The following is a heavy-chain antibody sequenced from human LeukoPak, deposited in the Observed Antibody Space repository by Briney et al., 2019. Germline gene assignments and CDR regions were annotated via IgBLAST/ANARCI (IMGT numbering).Heavy chain of an antibody. CDR3: ARSSASISLRS. D-gene: IGHD2-21*01. V-gene: IGHV4-39*07. Sequence: PSETLSLTCTVSGGSISSSSYYWGWIRQPPGKGLEWIGSIYYSGSTYYNPSLKSRVTISVDTSKNQFSLKLSSVTAADTAVYYCARSSASISLRSWGQGTLVTVSS. CDR1: GGSISSSSYY. J-gene: IGHJ4*02. CDR2: IYYSGST.